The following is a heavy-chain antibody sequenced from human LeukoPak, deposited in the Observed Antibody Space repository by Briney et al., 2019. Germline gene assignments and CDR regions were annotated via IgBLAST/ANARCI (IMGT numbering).Heavy chain of an antibody. CDR1: GYSFSNYW. CDR2: IFPGDSDI. Sequence: GESLKISCKGSGYSFSNYWIGWVRQMPGKGLEWMGIIFPGDSDIRCSPSFQGQVTISVDKSITTAYLQWSSLEASDTATYYCARRGRGGSGSLYYFDYWGQGTLVTVSS. CDR3: ARRGRGGSGSLYYFDY. D-gene: IGHD3-10*01. J-gene: IGHJ4*02. V-gene: IGHV5-51*01.